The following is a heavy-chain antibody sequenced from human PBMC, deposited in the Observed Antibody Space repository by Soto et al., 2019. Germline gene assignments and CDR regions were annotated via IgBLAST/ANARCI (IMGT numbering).Heavy chain of an antibody. D-gene: IGHD6-19*01. CDR2: ISSAGSDK. V-gene: IGHV3-30*18. J-gene: IGHJ5*02. Sequence: QVQLVESGGGVVQSGRSLRLSCAASGFTFSYYVMHWVRQAPGQGLEYVAIISSAGSDKYYADSVKGRFAISRDNSQNKLDMQMNSLTTEDTAVYYCAKERRSSGCSFFAAWRQGTMVTVSS. CDR1: GFTFSYYV. CDR3: AKERRSSGCSFFAA.